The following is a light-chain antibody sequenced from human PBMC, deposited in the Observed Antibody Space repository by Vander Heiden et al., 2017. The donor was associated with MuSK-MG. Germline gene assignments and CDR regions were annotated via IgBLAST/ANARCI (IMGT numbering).Light chain of an antibody. CDR2: DAS. CDR3: QQYDYTHPT. V-gene: IGKV1-33*01. Sequence: IEVGQSPSSLSASVGDRVTITCQASQGIGNYLNWYQQKPGKAPKLLIYDASILESGVPSRFSGRGSGRDFTFIISSLQPEDIATYYCQQYDYTHPTFGPGTKVEI. CDR1: QGIGNY. J-gene: IGKJ3*01.